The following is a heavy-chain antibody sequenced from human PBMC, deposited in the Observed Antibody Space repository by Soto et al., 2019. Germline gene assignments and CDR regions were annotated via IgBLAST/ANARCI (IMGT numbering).Heavy chain of an antibody. V-gene: IGHV4-4*02. CDR3: ARGETQQQRDY. CDR2: IYHSGST. D-gene: IGHD6-13*01. CDR1: GDSISSDKW. Sequence: QVQLQESGPGLVKPSGTLSLTCAVSGDSISSDKWGSWIRQPPGKGLQWIGEIYHSGSTKYNPSLKSRVIISVDKAKNQFSLKLSSVTDADTAVYYCARGETQQQRDYWGQGTLVTVSS. J-gene: IGHJ4*02.